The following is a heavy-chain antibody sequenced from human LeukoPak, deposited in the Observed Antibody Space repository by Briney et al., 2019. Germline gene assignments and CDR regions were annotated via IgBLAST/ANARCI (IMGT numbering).Heavy chain of an antibody. V-gene: IGHV4-30-4*08. CDR2: IYYSGST. J-gene: IGHJ4*02. CDR1: GGSISSGDYY. D-gene: IGHD2-2*01. CDR3: ARDHCSSTSCYEGGFDY. Sequence: PSQTLSFTCTGSGGSISSGDYYWSWIRQPPGKGLEWIGYIYYSGSTYYNPSLKSRVTISVDTSKNQFSLKLSSVTAADTAVYYCARDHCSSTSCYEGGFDYWGQGTLVTVSS.